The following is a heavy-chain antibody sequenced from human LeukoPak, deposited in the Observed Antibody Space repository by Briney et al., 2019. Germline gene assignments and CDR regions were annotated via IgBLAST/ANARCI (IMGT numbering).Heavy chain of an antibody. Sequence: GGSLRLSCAASVFTFSSYAMSWVRQAPGKGLEWVSAISGSGGSTYYADSVKGRFTISRDNSKNTLYLQMNRLRAEDTAVYYCAKDNWNDVRGYFDYWGQGTLVTVSS. J-gene: IGHJ4*02. D-gene: IGHD1-20*01. CDR3: AKDNWNDVRGYFDY. CDR1: VFTFSSYA. V-gene: IGHV3-23*01. CDR2: ISGSGGST.